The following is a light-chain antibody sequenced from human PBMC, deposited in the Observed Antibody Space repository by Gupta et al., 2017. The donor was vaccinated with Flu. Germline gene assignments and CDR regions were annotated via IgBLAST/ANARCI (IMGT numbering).Light chain of an antibody. CDR2: GNN. CDR1: SSNIGSNT. CDR3: AAWDDSLNGSYV. J-gene: IGLJ1*01. Sequence: QSVLPQPPSASGTPGPRVAISCSGSSSNIGSNTVNWYQQLPGTAPKLLIYGNNQRPSGVPDRFSGSKSGTSASLAISGLQPEDEADYYCAAWDDSLNGSYVFGTGTKVTVL. V-gene: IGLV1-44*01.